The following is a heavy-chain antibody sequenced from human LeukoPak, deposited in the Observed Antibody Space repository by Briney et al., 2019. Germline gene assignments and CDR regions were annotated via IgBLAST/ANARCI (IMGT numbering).Heavy chain of an antibody. J-gene: IGHJ5*02. V-gene: IGHV3-49*04. CDR1: GFTFSSYA. CDR3: TRDTDYSDWFDP. D-gene: IGHD2-21*01. Sequence: PGGSLRLSCAASGFTFSSYAMSWVRQAPGKGLEWVGFIRSKAYGGTTEYAASVKGRFTISRDDSKSIAYLQMNSLKTEDTAVYYCTRDTDYSDWFDPWGQGTLVTVSS. CDR2: IRSKAYGGTT.